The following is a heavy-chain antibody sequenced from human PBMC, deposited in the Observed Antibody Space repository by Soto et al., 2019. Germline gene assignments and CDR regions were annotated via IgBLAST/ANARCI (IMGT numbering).Heavy chain of an antibody. CDR1: GFTFSSYG. CDR2: IWYDGSNK. J-gene: IGHJ6*02. D-gene: IGHD1-1*01. Sequence: GGSLRLSCAASGFTFSSYGMHWVRQAPGKGLEWVAVIWYDGSNKYYADSVKGRFTISRDNSKNTLYLQMNSLRAEDTAVYYCAREELEPLQGMDVWGQGTTVTVSS. V-gene: IGHV3-33*01. CDR3: AREELEPLQGMDV.